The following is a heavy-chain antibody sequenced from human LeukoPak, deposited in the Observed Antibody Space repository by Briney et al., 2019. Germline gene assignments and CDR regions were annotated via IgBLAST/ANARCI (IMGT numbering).Heavy chain of an antibody. CDR3: AKNHFGIVVVPAARWNWFDP. V-gene: IGHV3-30*02. J-gene: IGHJ5*02. Sequence: GGSLRLSCAASGFSFSNYGMHWVRQAPGKGLEWVAFIRYDGSNKYYADSVKGRFTISRDNSKNTLYLQMNSLRAEDTAVYYCAKNHFGIVVVPAARWNWFDPWGQGTLVTVSS. D-gene: IGHD2-2*01. CDR2: IRYDGSNK. CDR1: GFSFSNYG.